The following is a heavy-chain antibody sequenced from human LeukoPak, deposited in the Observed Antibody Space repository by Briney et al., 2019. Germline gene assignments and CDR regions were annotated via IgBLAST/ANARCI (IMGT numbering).Heavy chain of an antibody. CDR2: IYTSGST. V-gene: IGHV4-4*07. D-gene: IGHD2-2*01. CDR1: GGSICSYY. J-gene: IGHJ3*02. Sequence: SETLSLTCTVSGGSICSYYWSWIRQPAGKGLEWIGRIYTSGSTNYNPSLKSRVTMSVDTSKNQFSLKLSSVTAADTAVYYCARHCSSTSCYAGAFDIWGQGTMVTVSS. CDR3: ARHCSSTSCYAGAFDI.